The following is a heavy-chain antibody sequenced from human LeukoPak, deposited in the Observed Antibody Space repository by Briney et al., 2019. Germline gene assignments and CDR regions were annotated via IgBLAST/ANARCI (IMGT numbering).Heavy chain of an antibody. CDR2: INHSGST. CDR1: GGSFSGYY. Sequence: SEILSLTCAVYGGSFSGYYWSWIRQPPGKGLEWIGEINHSGSTNYNPSLKSRVTISVDTSKNQFSLKLSSVTAADTAVYYCARSMYSGSYSVYYYYGMDVWGQGTTVTVSS. J-gene: IGHJ6*02. V-gene: IGHV4-34*01. CDR3: ARSMYSGSYSVYYYYGMDV. D-gene: IGHD1-26*01.